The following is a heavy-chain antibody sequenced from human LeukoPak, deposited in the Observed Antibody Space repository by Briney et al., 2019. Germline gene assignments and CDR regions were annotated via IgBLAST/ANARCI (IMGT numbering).Heavy chain of an antibody. CDR1: GGTFSSYA. CDR3: ASGGPTPGIAVAGSWVYFQH. J-gene: IGHJ1*01. Sequence: SVKVSCTASGGTFSSYAISWVRQAPGQGLEWMGGIIPIFGTANYAQKFQGRVTITADESTSTAYMELSSLRSEDTAVYYCASGGPTPGIAVAGSWVYFQHWGQGTLVTVSS. V-gene: IGHV1-69*13. CDR2: IIPIFGTA. D-gene: IGHD6-19*01.